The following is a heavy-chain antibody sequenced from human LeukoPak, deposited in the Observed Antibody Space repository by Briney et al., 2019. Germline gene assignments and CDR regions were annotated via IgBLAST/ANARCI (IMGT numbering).Heavy chain of an antibody. V-gene: IGHV3-30*01. CDR1: GFIFSNYA. CDR2: ISSDGSKT. D-gene: IGHD3-10*01. J-gene: IGHJ4*02. Sequence: GGSLRLSCAASGFIFSNYARHWVRQAPGKGLEWVALISSDGSKTYHADSVKGRFSISRDNSKNTLYLQLNSLRAEDTSVSYCARDSTYWYDSGSSGPHYFDYWGQGTLVTVSS. CDR3: ARDSTYWYDSGSSGPHYFDY.